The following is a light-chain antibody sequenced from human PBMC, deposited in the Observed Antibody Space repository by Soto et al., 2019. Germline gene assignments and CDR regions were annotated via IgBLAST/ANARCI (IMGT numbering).Light chain of an antibody. J-gene: IGKJ1*01. CDR3: QQSYSTPRT. CDR2: AAS. CDR1: QSISSY. Sequence: DIQMTQSPSSLSASVGDRVTITCRASQSISSYLNWYQQKPGKAPKLLIYAASSLQSAVPSRFSGSGSGTDFTLTISSLQPEDFATYYCQQSYSTPRTFGQVTKVEIK. V-gene: IGKV1-39*01.